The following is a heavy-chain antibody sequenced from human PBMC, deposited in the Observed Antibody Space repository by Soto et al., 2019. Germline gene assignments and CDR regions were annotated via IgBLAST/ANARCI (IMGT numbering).Heavy chain of an antibody. Sequence: PGGSLRLSCAASGFTFSSYCMHWVRQAPGKGLEWVAVISYDGSNKYYADSVKGRFTISRDNSKNTLYLQMNSLRAEDTAVYYCAKEVLYSSGWQKLFDYWGQGTLVTVSS. V-gene: IGHV3-30*18. CDR1: GFTFSSYC. D-gene: IGHD6-19*01. CDR2: ISYDGSNK. J-gene: IGHJ4*02. CDR3: AKEVLYSSGWQKLFDY.